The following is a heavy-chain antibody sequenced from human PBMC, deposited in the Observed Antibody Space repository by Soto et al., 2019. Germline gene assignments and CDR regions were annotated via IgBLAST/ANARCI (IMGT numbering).Heavy chain of an antibody. D-gene: IGHD2-2*01. V-gene: IGHV4-34*01. J-gene: IGHJ3*02. CDR1: GGSFSGNY. CDR2: INHSGST. Sequence: QVQLQQWGAGLVKPSATLSLTCAVYGGSFSGNYWSWIRQPPGKGLEWMGEINHSGSTNFNPSLKSRATISVDTSKNQSSLRLSPVTAADTAVYYCARNPPRAGAITSQWHRTYNTRYQLPPGGAFDIWGQGTMVTVSS. CDR3: ARNPPRAGAITSQWHRTYNTRYQLPPGGAFDI.